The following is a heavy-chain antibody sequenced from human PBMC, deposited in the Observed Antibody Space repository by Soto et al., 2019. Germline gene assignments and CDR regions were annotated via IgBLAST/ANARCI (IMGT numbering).Heavy chain of an antibody. CDR3: AKDCSSTSCYTRLSYYYGMDV. J-gene: IGHJ6*02. D-gene: IGHD2-2*02. Sequence: EVQLLESGGGLVQPGGSLRLSCAASGFTFSSYAMSWVRQAPGKGLEWVSAISGSGGSTYYADSVKGRFTISRDNSKNTLYLQMNSLRAEDTAVYYCAKDCSSTSCYTRLSYYYGMDVWGQGTTVTVSS. V-gene: IGHV3-23*01. CDR2: ISGSGGST. CDR1: GFTFSSYA.